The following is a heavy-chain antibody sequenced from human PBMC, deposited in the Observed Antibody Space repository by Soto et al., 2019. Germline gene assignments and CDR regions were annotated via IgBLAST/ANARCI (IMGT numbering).Heavy chain of an antibody. CDR2: INADGSEK. CDR3: AKAKFYYDSSPYDS. CDR1: EFTFADYA. V-gene: IGHV3-43*02. Sequence: VQMLESGGGVVHPGGSLRLSCAVSEFTFADYAVHWVRQSAGKGLEWVSFINADGSEKYYADSVRGRFTISRDNSKDSFYLQMNSLRLEDTAMYYCAKAKFYYDSSPYDSWGQGTLVTVSS. J-gene: IGHJ4*02. D-gene: IGHD3-22*01.